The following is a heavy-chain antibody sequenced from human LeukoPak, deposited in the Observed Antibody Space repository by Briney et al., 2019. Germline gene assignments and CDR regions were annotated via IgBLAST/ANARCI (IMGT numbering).Heavy chain of an antibody. Sequence: ASVKVPCKASGYTFTSYAMNWVRQAPGQGLEWMGWINTNTGNPTYAQGFTGRFVFSLDTSVSTAYLQISSLKAEDTAVYYCARSIYDFWSGYRNDYWGQGTLVTVSS. CDR3: ARSIYDFWSGYRNDY. D-gene: IGHD3-3*01. J-gene: IGHJ4*02. CDR1: GYTFTSYA. CDR2: INTNTGNP. V-gene: IGHV7-4-1*02.